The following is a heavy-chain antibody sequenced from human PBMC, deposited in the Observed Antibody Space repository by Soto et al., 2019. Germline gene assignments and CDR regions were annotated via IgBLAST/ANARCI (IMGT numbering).Heavy chain of an antibody. CDR2: IYYSGST. Sequence: SETLSLTCTVSGGSISSGDYYWSWIRQPPGKGLEWIGYIYYSGSTYYNPSLESRVTISVDTSKNQFSLKLSSVTAADTAVYYCARAVGYCSSTSCYTDAFDIWGQGTMVTVSS. CDR3: ARAVGYCSSTSCYTDAFDI. D-gene: IGHD2-2*02. J-gene: IGHJ3*02. CDR1: GGSISSGDYY. V-gene: IGHV4-30-4*01.